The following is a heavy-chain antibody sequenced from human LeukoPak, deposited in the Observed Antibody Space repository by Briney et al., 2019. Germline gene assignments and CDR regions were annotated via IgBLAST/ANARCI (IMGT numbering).Heavy chain of an antibody. D-gene: IGHD5-18*01. J-gene: IGHJ5*02. CDR2: INHSGST. CDR1: GGSFSGYY. V-gene: IGHV4-34*01. Sequence: SETLSLTCAVYGGSFSGYYWSWIRQPPGKGLEWIGEINHSGSTNYNPSLKSRVTISVDTSKNQFSLKLSSVIAADAAVYYCERVTVAVKNPVPFDPWGQGNLVTVSS. CDR3: ERVTVAVKNPVPFDP.